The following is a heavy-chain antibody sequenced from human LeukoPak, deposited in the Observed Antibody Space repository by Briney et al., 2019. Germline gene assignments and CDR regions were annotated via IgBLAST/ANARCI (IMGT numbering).Heavy chain of an antibody. Sequence: GGSLRLSCAASGFTVSNTYMSWVRQAPGKGLDWVSLIYSGGSTYYADSVKGRFTISRDNSMNTMFLQMNSLRAEDTAVYYCARVIAARHFDYWGQGTLVTVSS. D-gene: IGHD6-6*01. CDR1: GFTVSNTY. CDR2: IYSGGST. J-gene: IGHJ4*02. V-gene: IGHV3-66*01. CDR3: ARVIAARHFDY.